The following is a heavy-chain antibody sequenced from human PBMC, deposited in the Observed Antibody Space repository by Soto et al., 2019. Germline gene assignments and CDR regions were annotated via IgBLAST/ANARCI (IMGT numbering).Heavy chain of an antibody. Sequence: GGSLRLSFAASGFTFSYYPLHWVRRAPGKGLEWVSSISGVRDYIRYADSVKSRITINPDTSKNQFSLQLNSVTPEDTAVYYCARVPSSYFFFDYWGQGTLVTVSS. D-gene: IGHD6-6*01. J-gene: IGHJ4*02. CDR1: GFTFSYYP. CDR3: ARVPSSYFFFDY. CDR2: ISGVRDYI. V-gene: IGHV3-21*01.